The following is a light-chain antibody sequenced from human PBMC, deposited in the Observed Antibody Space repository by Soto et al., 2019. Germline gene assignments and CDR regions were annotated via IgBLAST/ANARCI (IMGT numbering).Light chain of an antibody. CDR3: QQYGSSYPWT. CDR2: GAS. J-gene: IGKJ1*01. V-gene: IGKV3-20*01. CDR1: QSVGSY. Sequence: EIVLTQSPGTLSLSPGERATLSCRASQSVGSYLAWYQQKPGQAPRLLIYGASYRATGIPDRFSGSGSGTDFTLTISRLEPEDFSVYYCQQYGSSYPWTFGQGTKVEIK.